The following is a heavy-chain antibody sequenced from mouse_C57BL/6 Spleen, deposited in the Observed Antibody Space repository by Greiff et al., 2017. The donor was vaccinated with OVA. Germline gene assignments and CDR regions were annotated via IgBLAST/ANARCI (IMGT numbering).Heavy chain of an antibody. CDR1: GYTFTSYW. J-gene: IGHJ4*01. Sequence: QVQLQQPGAELVMPGASVKLSCKASGYTFTSYWMHWVKQRPGQGLEWIGEIDPSDSYTNYNQKFKGKSTLTVDKSSSTAYMQLSSLTSEDSAVYYCARWDLYDGYYLDDWGQGTSVTVSS. CDR2: IDPSDSYT. CDR3: ARWDLYDGYYLDD. D-gene: IGHD2-3*01. V-gene: IGHV1-69*01.